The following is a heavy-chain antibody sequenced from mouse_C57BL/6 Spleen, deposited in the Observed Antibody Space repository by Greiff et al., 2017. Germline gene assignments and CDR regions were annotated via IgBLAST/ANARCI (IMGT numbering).Heavy chain of an antibody. CDR3: ARPTMVTTKGYFDV. Sequence: EVKLVESGGGLVKPGGSLKLSCAASGFTFSDYGMHWVRQAPEKGLEWVAYISSGSSTIYYADTVKGRFTISRDNAKNTLFLQMTSLRSEDTAMYYCARPTMVTTKGYFDVWGTGTTVTVSS. V-gene: IGHV5-17*01. D-gene: IGHD2-9*01. CDR1: GFTFSDYG. J-gene: IGHJ1*03. CDR2: ISSGSSTI.